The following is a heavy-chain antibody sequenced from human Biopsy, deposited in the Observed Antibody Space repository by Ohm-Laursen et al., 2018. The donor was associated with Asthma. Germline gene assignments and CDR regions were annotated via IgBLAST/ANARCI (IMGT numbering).Heavy chain of an antibody. Sequence: GTLSLTCTVSGGSTSSSSYYWGWIRQPPGKGLEWMGSISYTGSAYHNPSLKSRVTISVDTSKNHFSPKLSSVTAADTAVYYCARHWDRGSFFDYWGQGTPVTVSS. V-gene: IGHV4-39*01. CDR2: ISYTGSA. CDR3: ARHWDRGSFFDY. J-gene: IGHJ4*02. D-gene: IGHD3-10*01. CDR1: GGSTSSSSYY.